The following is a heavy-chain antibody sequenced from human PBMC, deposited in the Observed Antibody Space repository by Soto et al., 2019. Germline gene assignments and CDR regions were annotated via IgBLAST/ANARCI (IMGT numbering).Heavy chain of an antibody. D-gene: IGHD3-10*01. CDR1: GFAFSIYA. CDR3: ARSSGVPTPDFDY. V-gene: IGHV3-30-3*01. Sequence: SLRLSCAGSGFAFSIYAMHWVRQAPGKGLEWVAVISHDGSNRYYADSVKGRFTISRDNSKNTVYLEMNSPRAEDTAVYFCARSSGVPTPDFDYWGQGTLVTVSS. J-gene: IGHJ4*02. CDR2: ISHDGSNR.